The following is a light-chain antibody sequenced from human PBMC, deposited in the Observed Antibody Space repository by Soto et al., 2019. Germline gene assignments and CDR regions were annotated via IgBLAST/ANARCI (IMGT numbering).Light chain of an antibody. V-gene: IGLV2-14*01. J-gene: IGLJ2*01. CDR3: SSYTTSSSLV. CDR1: ISDVGGYSY. CDR2: NVS. Sequence: QSALTQPASVSGSPGQSITISCTGTISDVGGYSYVSWYQQHPGKAPKLIIYNVSNRPSGVSNRFSGSKSGNTASLTISGLQAEDEADYYCSSYTTSSSLVFGGGTKLTVL.